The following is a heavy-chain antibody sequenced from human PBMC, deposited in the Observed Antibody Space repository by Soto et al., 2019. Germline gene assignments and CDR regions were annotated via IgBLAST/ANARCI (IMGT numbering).Heavy chain of an antibody. CDR3: ARDGGGIGCSGGSCKNFDY. J-gene: IGHJ4*02. D-gene: IGHD2-15*01. CDR2: ISSSSSYI. V-gene: IGHV3-21*01. Sequence: GGSLRLSCAASGFTFSSYSMNWVRQAPGKGLEWVSSISSSSSYIYYADSVKGRFTISRDNAKNSLYLQMNSLRAEDTAVYYCARDGGGIGCSGGSCKNFDYWGQGTLVTVSS. CDR1: GFTFSSYS.